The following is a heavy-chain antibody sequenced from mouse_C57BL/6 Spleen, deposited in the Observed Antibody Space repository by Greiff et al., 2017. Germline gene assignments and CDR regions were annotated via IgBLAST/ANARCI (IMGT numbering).Heavy chain of an antibody. V-gene: IGHV1-18*01. J-gene: IGHJ2*01. CDR2: INPNNGGT. D-gene: IGHD2-1*01. Sequence: VQLQQSGPELVKPGASVKLSCKASGYTFTDYNMDWVKQSHGKSLEWIGDINPNNGGTIYNQKFKGKATLTVDKSSSTAYMELRSLTSEDTAVYYWARSRYDGNYVSFDYWGQGTTLTVSS. CDR3: ARSRYDGNYVSFDY. CDR1: GYTFTDYN.